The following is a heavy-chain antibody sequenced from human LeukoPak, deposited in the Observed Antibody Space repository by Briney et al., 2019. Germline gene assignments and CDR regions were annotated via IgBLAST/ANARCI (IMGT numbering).Heavy chain of an antibody. CDR1: GFTFSSYW. J-gene: IGHJ4*02. CDR3: ARDDGELLFDY. Sequence: PGGSLRLSCEASGFTFSSYWMSWIRQAPGKGLEWVAKIKQDGSEKYYVDSVKGRFTISRDNAKNSLYLQMNSLRAEDTAVYYCARDDGELLFDYWGQGTLVTVSS. V-gene: IGHV3-7*01. D-gene: IGHD5-24*01. CDR2: IKQDGSEK.